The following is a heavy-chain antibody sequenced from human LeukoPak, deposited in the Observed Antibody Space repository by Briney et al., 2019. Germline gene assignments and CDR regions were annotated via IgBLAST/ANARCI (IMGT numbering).Heavy chain of an antibody. V-gene: IGHV3-11*01. CDR1: GFTFSDYY. J-gene: IGHJ3*02. CDR2: ISSSSDTI. CDR3: ARDGNWNYNAFDI. Sequence: GGSLRLSCTASGFTFSDYYMSWIRQTPGKGLEWVSYISSSSDTIYYADSVKGRFTISRDNAKNSLYLQMNSLRAEDTAVYYCARDGNWNYNAFDIWGQGTMVTVSS. D-gene: IGHD1-7*01.